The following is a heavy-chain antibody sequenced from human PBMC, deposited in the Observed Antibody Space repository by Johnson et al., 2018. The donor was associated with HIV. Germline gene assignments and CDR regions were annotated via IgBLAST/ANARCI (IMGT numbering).Heavy chain of an antibody. V-gene: IGHV3-30-3*02. CDR2: ISYDGSNK. CDR1: GFTFSSYA. D-gene: IGHD3-16*01. J-gene: IGHJ3*02. Sequence: QVQLVESGGGVVQPGRSLRLSCAASGFTFSSYAMHWVRQAPGKGLEWVAVISYDGSNKYYAYSVKGRFTISRDNSKNTLSLQMNSLRAEDTAVYYCTKMGALGAFDIWGQGTMVTVSS. CDR3: TKMGALGAFDI.